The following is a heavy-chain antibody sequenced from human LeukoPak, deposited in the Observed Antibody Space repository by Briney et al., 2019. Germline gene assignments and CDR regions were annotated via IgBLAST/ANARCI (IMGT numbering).Heavy chain of an antibody. D-gene: IGHD4-11*01. V-gene: IGHV3-11*06. Sequence: PGGSLRLSCAASGFTFSDYYMSWIRQAPGKGLEWVSSISSSSSYIYYADSVKGRFTISRDNAKNSLYLQMNSLRAEDTAVYYCARAKTTDLSGVLDYWGQGTLVTVSS. CDR2: ISSSSSYI. CDR3: ARAKTTDLSGVLDY. J-gene: IGHJ4*02. CDR1: GFTFSDYY.